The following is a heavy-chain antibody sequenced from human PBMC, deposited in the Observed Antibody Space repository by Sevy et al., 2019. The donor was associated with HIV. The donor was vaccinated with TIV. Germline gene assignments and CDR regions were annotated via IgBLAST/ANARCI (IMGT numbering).Heavy chain of an antibody. CDR1: VFTFSSYG. V-gene: IGHV3-30*18. CDR2: ISYDGSDT. D-gene: IGHD5-12*01. Sequence: GGSLRLSCAASVFTFSSYGMHWVRQAPGEGLEWVALISYDGSDTYYADSVKGRFTISRDNSNNTLYLQMNRLRPEDTAVYYCAKVYGWLQEGDAFDIWGQGKMVTVSS. J-gene: IGHJ3*02. CDR3: AKVYGWLQEGDAFDI.